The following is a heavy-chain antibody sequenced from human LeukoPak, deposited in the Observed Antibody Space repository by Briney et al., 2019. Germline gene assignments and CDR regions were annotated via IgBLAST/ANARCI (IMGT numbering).Heavy chain of an antibody. Sequence: SETLSLTCAVYGGSFSGYYWSWIRQPPGKGLEWIGEINHSGSTNYNPSLKSRVTISVDTSKNQFSLKLSSVTAADTAVYYCARETPLRWYFDLRGRGTLVTVSS. CDR3: ARETPLRWYFDL. J-gene: IGHJ2*01. CDR2: INHSGST. CDR1: GGSFSGYY. V-gene: IGHV4-34*01.